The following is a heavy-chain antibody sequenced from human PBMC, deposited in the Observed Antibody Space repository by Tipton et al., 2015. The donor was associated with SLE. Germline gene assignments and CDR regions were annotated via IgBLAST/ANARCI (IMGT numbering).Heavy chain of an antibody. CDR1: GFRVSGYN. CDR2: ISISGAYI. J-gene: IGHJ3*01. V-gene: IGHV3-21*01. D-gene: IGHD5-12*01. CDR3: AREGVATEDGFDV. Sequence: GSLRLSCVASGFRVSGYNMDWVRQTPGKGPEWVATISISGAYISYTDSVRGRFTISKDNAKNSLYLQMNSLRAEDTAIYYCAREGVATEDGFDVWGQGTMVTVSS.